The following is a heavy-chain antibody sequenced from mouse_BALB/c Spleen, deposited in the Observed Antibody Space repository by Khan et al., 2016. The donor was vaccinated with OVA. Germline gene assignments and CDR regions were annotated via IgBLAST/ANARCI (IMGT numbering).Heavy chain of an antibody. CDR1: GYSITSDYA. Sequence: EVQLVESGPGLVKPSQSLSLTCTVTGYSITSDYAWNWIRQFPGNKLEWMGYISYSGSTSYNPSLKSRISITRVTSKNQFFLQLNSVTTEDTATYYCARTIMANWGQGTTLTVSS. J-gene: IGHJ2*01. V-gene: IGHV3-2*02. CDR2: ISYSGST. CDR3: ARTIMAN.